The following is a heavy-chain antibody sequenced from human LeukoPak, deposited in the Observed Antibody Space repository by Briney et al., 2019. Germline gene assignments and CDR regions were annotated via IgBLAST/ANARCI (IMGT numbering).Heavy chain of an antibody. CDR1: GGSISDYS. CDR3: ARARRRDGYDAFDI. V-gene: IGHV4-59*01. CDR2: IYYSGST. J-gene: IGHJ3*02. D-gene: IGHD5-24*01. Sequence: SETLSLTCTVSGGSISDYSWSWIRQPPGKGLEWIGYIYYSGSTNYNPSLKSRVTISVDTSKNQFSLKLSSVTAADTAVYYCARARRRDGYDAFDIWGQGTMVTVSS.